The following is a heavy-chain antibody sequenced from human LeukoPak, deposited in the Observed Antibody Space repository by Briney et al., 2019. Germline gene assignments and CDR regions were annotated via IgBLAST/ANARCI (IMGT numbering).Heavy chain of an antibody. CDR2: IYYSGST. V-gene: IGHV4-59*12. Sequence: SETLSLTCTVSGGSISSYYWSWIRQPPGKGLEWIGYIYYSGSTYYNPSLKSRVTISVDTSKNQFSLKLSSVTAADTAVYYCARESGYSSSWYENYYYYGMDVWGQGTTVTVSS. J-gene: IGHJ6*02. D-gene: IGHD6-13*01. CDR1: GGSISSYY. CDR3: ARESGYSSSWYENYYYYGMDV.